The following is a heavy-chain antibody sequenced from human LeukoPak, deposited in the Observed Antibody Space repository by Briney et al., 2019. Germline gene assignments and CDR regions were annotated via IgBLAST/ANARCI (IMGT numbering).Heavy chain of an antibody. V-gene: IGHV3-43*01. CDR2: INWDGDIT. Sequence: GGSLRLSCAASGFTFDDYTMHWVRQPPGKGLEWVSLINWDGDITEYADSVKGRFTISRDNSKNTLYLQMNSLRAEDTAVYYCARDIMKDYWGQGTLVTVSS. J-gene: IGHJ4*02. CDR1: GFTFDDYT. D-gene: IGHD3-16*01. CDR3: ARDIMKDY.